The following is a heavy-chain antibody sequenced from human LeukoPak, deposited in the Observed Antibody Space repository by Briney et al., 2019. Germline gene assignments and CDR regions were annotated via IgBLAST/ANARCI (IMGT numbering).Heavy chain of an antibody. CDR1: GGSISSYY. D-gene: IGHD3-22*01. Sequence: SETLSLTCTVSGGSISSYYWSWIRQPPGKGLEWIGYIYYSGSTNYNPSLKSRVTISVDTSKNQFSLKLSSVTAADTAVYYCARGSYYYDSSGYYFDYWGQGTLVTVSP. CDR2: IYYSGST. CDR3: ARGSYYYDSSGYYFDY. J-gene: IGHJ4*02. V-gene: IGHV4-59*01.